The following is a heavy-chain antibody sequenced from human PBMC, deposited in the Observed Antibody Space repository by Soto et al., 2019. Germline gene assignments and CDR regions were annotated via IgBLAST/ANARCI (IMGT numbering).Heavy chain of an antibody. D-gene: IGHD3-3*01. CDR1: GYTFTSYV. V-gene: IGHV1-18*01. CDR2: VGSYNGDT. CDR3: AREGEYDFWSGYYVHPLVGGAGGVRPLYGMDV. J-gene: IGHJ6*02. Sequence: AGGKVSCQASGYTFTSYVIRWVLQAPGRGVACMGWVGSYNGDTNDAQKLQGRVTMTTDTSTSTAYMELRSLRSDDTAVYYCAREGEYDFWSGYYVHPLVGGAGGVRPLYGMDVWGQGTTVTVSS.